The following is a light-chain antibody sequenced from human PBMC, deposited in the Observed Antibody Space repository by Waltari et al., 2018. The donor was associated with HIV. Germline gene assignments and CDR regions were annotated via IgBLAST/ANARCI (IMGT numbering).Light chain of an antibody. CDR1: QDISNY. CDR3: QQYDNLLSIT. Sequence: DIQMTQSPSSLSASVGHRVTITCQASQDISNYLNWYQHKPGKAPKLLIYDASNLETGVPSRFSGSGSGTDFTFTISSLQPEDIATYYCQQYDNLLSITFGQGTRLEIK. J-gene: IGKJ5*01. V-gene: IGKV1-33*01. CDR2: DAS.